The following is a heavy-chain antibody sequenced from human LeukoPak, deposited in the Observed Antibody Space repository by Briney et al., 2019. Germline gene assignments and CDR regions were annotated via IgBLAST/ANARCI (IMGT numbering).Heavy chain of an antibody. Sequence: GGSLRLSCAASGFTFDDYAMHWVRQAPGKGLEWVSGISWNSGSIGYADSVKGRFTISRDKSKNTLYLQMNSLRADDTAVYFCAGTTTWVPTMPYYYYGMDVWGQGTTATVSS. CDR1: GFTFDDYA. CDR2: ISWNSGSI. J-gene: IGHJ6*02. V-gene: IGHV3-9*01. CDR3: AGTTTWVPTMPYYYYGMDV. D-gene: IGHD1-14*01.